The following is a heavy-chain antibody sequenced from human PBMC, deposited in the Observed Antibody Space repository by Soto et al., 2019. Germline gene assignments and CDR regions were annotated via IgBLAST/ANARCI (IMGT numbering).Heavy chain of an antibody. J-gene: IGHJ4*02. D-gene: IGHD4-17*01. CDR1: GSSIRNYY. CDR2: IYYTGST. Sequence: TETLSLTCSVSGSSIRNYYWSWIRQPPGKGLEWIGNIYYTGSTNYNPSLKGRVFISVDSSRRQLSLRLNSLTAADTAVYYCTRVGGYYGDYPNFDYWGQGALVTVSS. CDR3: TRVGGYYGDYPNFDY. V-gene: IGHV4-59*01.